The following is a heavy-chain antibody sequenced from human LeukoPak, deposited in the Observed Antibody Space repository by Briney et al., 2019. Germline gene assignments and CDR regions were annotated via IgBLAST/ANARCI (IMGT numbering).Heavy chain of an antibody. CDR3: AGLFLCYGCSSSSDSFNI. J-gene: IGHJ3*02. Sequence: GGSLRLSCAASGFTFSRYWMHWVRQAPGKGLVWVSRINSDGSSTTYADSVKGRFTISRDNAKNTLYLQMNSLRAEDTAVYYCAGLFLCYGCSSSSDSFNIWGQGTMVTVSS. CDR2: INSDGSST. V-gene: IGHV3-74*01. D-gene: IGHD6-6*01. CDR1: GFTFSRYW.